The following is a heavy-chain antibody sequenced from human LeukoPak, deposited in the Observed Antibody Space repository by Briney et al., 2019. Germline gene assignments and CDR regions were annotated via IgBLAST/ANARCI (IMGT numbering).Heavy chain of an antibody. J-gene: IGHJ6*02. Sequence: GRSLRLSCAASGFTFSSYDMDWVRQAPGKGLEWVAVVSYDGSNKYYANSVKGRFTISRDNAKNSLYLQMNSLRAEDTAVYYCARVTYDCSGGSCYRYYHYGMDVWGQGTTVTVSS. D-gene: IGHD2-15*01. CDR1: GFTFSSYD. CDR3: ARVTYDCSGGSCYRYYHYGMDV. CDR2: VSYDGSNK. V-gene: IGHV3-30*03.